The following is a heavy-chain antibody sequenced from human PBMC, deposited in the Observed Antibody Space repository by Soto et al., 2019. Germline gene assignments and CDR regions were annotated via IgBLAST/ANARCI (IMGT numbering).Heavy chain of an antibody. Sequence: QVQLVESGGGLVKPGGSLRLSCAASVFDFSDFYMSWIRQAPGKGLEWISYIRSTSSYTNYLDSVRGRFTISRDNARNSLYLQMNSLRVDDTAVYYCARQGLAVAASIGGFDLWGQGTVVTVSS. CDR2: IRSTSSYT. D-gene: IGHD6-19*01. V-gene: IGHV3-11*05. J-gene: IGHJ3*01. CDR1: VFDFSDFY. CDR3: ARQGLAVAASIGGFDL.